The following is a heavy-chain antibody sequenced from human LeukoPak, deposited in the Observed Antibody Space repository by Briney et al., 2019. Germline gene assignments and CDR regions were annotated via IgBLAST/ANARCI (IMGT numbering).Heavy chain of an antibody. Sequence: PGGSLRLSCAASGFTFSSYSMNWVRQAPGKGLEWVSYISSSSSTIYYADSVKGRFTISRDNAKNSLYLQMNSLRAEDTAVYYCARTSAYYYDSSGYYWGYYFDYWGQGTLVTVSS. CDR1: GFTFSSYS. CDR2: ISSSSSTI. CDR3: ARTSAYYYDSSGYYWGYYFDY. D-gene: IGHD3-22*01. V-gene: IGHV3-48*01. J-gene: IGHJ4*02.